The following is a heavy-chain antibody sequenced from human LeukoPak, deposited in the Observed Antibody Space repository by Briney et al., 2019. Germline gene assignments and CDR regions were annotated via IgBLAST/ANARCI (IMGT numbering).Heavy chain of an antibody. CDR1: GGSFSGYY. J-gene: IGHJ4*02. V-gene: IGHV4-34*01. D-gene: IGHD3/OR15-3a*01. CDR3: AGQTGSGLFILP. CDR2: INHSGST. Sequence: RTSETLSLTCAVYGGSFSGYYWSWIRQPPGKGLEWIGEINHSGSTNYNPSLKSRVTISVDTSKNQFSLRLTSVTAADTAVYYCAGQTGSGLFILPGGQGTLVTVSS.